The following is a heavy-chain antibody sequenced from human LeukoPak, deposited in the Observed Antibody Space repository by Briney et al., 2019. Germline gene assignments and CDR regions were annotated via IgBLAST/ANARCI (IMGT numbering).Heavy chain of an antibody. CDR2: IIPIFGTA. J-gene: IGHJ6*03. CDR3: ARGEDTAMVKSYYYYYYMDV. D-gene: IGHD5-18*01. Sequence: GSSVKVSCKASGGTFSSYAISWVRQAPGQGLEWMGGIIPIFGTANYAQKFRGRVTITTDESTSTAYMELSSLRSEDTAVYYCARGEDTAMVKSYYYYYYMDVWGKGTTVTVSS. V-gene: IGHV1-69*05. CDR1: GGTFSSYA.